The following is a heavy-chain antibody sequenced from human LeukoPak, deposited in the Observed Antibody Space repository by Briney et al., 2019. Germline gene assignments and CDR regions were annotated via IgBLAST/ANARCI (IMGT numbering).Heavy chain of an antibody. CDR1: GFTFSSYS. V-gene: IGHV3-21*01. CDR3: ARGSGWYYYYYGMDV. D-gene: IGHD6-19*01. CDR2: ISSSSSYI. J-gene: IGHJ6*02. Sequence: GGTLRLSCAASGFTFSSYSMNWVRQPPGKGLEWVSSISSSSSYIYYADSVKGRFTISRDNAKNSLYLQMNSLRAEDTAVYYCARGSGWYYYYYGMDVWGQGTTVTVSS.